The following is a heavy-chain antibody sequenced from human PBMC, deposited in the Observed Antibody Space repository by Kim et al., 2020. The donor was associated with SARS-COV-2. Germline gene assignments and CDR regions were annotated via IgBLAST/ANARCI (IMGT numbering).Heavy chain of an antibody. CDR2: SSSSNI. CDR3: ATTVTT. Sequence: SSSSNIYYAGPVKGRFTISRDNAKNSLYLQMNSLRDEDTAVYYCATTVTTWGQGTLVTVSS. J-gene: IGHJ4*02. D-gene: IGHD4-17*01. V-gene: IGHV3-48*02.